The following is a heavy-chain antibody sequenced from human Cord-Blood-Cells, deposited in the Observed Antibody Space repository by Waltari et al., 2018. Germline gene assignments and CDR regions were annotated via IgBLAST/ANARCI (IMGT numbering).Heavy chain of an antibody. CDR2: MNPNSGNT. V-gene: IGHV1-8*01. CDR1: GYTFTSYD. CDR3: AREYSSSSRGYYYGMDV. D-gene: IGHD6-6*01. Sequence: QVQLVQSGAEVKKPGASVKVSCKASGYTFTSYDINWVRQATGQGLEWMGWMNPNSGNTGYAQKFQGRVTMTRNTSISTAYMELSSLRSEDMAVYYCAREYSSSSRGYYYGMDVWGQGTTVTVSS. J-gene: IGHJ6*02.